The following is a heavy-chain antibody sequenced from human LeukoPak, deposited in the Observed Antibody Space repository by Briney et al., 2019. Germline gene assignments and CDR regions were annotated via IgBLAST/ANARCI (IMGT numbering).Heavy chain of an antibody. CDR3: ARSPAYCSGSTCYGHNWFDP. J-gene: IGHJ5*02. Sequence: ASVTVSCKASGDTFTSHYIHWVRQAPGQGLEWMGLSNPRGGSTSHAQKFQGRVTMTTDTSTSTVYMELSRLRSEDTAAYYCARSPAYCSGSTCYGHNWFDPWGQGTLVTV. CDR1: GDTFTSHY. D-gene: IGHD2-15*01. CDR2: SNPRGGST. V-gene: IGHV1-46*01.